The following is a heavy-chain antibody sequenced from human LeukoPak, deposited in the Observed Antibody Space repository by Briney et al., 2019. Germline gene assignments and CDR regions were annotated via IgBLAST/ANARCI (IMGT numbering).Heavy chain of an antibody. D-gene: IGHD1-20*01. CDR3: ARELITKADAFDI. CDR1: GGSISSYY. Sequence: SETLSLTCTVSGGSISSYYWSWIRQPPGKGLEWIGYIYYSGSPNYNPSLKSRVTISVDTSKNHFSLKLSSVTAADTAVYYCARELITKADAFDIWGQGTLITVSS. V-gene: IGHV4-59*01. J-gene: IGHJ4*02. CDR2: IYYSGSP.